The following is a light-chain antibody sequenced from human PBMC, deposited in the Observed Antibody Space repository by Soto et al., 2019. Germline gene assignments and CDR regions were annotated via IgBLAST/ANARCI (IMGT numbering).Light chain of an antibody. CDR2: GAS. CDR3: QQSYSTPWT. J-gene: IGKJ1*01. Sequence: IVMTQSPATLSGSPGERCTLSCGASQSVSTNVAWYQQKPGQAPRLLLYGASTRATGLPARFSGSGSGTDFTLTISSLQPEDFATYYCQQSYSTPWTFGQGTKVDIK. V-gene: IGKV3-15*01. CDR1: QSVSTN.